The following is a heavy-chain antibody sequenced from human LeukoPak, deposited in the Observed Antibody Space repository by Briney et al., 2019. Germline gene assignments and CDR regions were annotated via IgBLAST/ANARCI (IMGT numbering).Heavy chain of an antibody. J-gene: IGHJ5*02. CDR3: ARPYRSGSYYSWFDP. CDR1: GYTISSGYY. CDR2: IYHSGST. D-gene: IGHD3-10*01. Sequence: PSETLSLTCAVSGYTISSGYYWGWSRPPPGKGLEWIGSIYHSGSTYYNPSLKSRVTISVDTYKNQFSLKLSSVTAEDTAVYDCARPYRSGSYYSWFDPWGQGTLVTVSS. V-gene: IGHV4-38-2*01.